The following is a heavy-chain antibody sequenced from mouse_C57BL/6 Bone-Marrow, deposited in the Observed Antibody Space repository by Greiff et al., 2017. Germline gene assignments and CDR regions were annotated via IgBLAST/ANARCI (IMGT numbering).Heavy chain of an antibody. CDR1: GYTFTDYY. V-gene: IGHV1-26*01. D-gene: IGHD1-1*01. J-gene: IGHJ2*01. CDR2: INPNNGGT. CDR3: AIWSHDYGSSLDY. Sequence: VQLQQSGPELVKPGASVQISCKASGYTFTDYYMNWVKQSHGKSLEWIGDINPNNGGTSYNQKFKGKATLTVDKSSSTAYMELRSLTSEDSAVYYCAIWSHDYGSSLDYWGQGTTRTVSS.